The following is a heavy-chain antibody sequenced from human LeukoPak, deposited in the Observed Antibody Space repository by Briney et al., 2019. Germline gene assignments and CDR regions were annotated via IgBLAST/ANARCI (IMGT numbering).Heavy chain of an antibody. CDR1: GFTFSSYW. CDR2: IKQDGSEK. D-gene: IGHD5-18*01. J-gene: IGHJ4*02. Sequence: GGSLRLSCAASGFTFSSYWMSWVRQAPGKGLEWVANIKQDGSEKYYVDSVKGRFTISRDNAKNSLYLQMNSLRAEDTAVYYCAKVYGYSYGHPFDYWGQGTLVTVSS. V-gene: IGHV3-7*03. CDR3: AKVYGYSYGHPFDY.